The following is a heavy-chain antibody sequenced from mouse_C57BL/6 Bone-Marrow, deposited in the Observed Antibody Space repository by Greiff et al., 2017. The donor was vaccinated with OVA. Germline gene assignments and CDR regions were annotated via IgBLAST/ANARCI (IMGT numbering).Heavy chain of an antibody. D-gene: IGHD4-1*01. CDR2: IYPGSGNT. J-gene: IGHJ2*01. V-gene: IGHV1-76*01. Sequence: VQLQESGAELVRPGASVKLSCKASGYTFTDYYINWVKQRPGQGLEWIARIYPGSGNTYYNEKFKGKATLTAEKSSSTAYMQLSSLTSEDSAVYFCARGELTGTSDYWGQGTTLTVSS. CDR1: GYTFTDYY. CDR3: ARGELTGTSDY.